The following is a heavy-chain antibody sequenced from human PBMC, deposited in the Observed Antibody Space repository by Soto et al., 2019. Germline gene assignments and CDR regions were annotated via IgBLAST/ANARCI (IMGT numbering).Heavy chain of an antibody. V-gene: IGHV3-23*01. CDR1: GFTFSSYA. CDR2: ISVSGGGST. D-gene: IGHD2-2*01. J-gene: IGHJ4*02. CDR3: AKDGIGYCISTSCYSVDY. Sequence: EVQLLESGGGLVQPGGSLRLSCAASGFTFSSYAMSWVRQAPGKGLECVSAISVSGGGSTYYADSVKGRFTISRDNSKNTLYLQMTGLRAEDTAVYYCAKDGIGYCISTSCYSVDYWGQGTLVTVSS.